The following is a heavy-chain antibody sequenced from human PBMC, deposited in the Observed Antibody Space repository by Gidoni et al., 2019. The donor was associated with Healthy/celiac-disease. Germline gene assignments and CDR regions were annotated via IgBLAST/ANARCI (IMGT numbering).Heavy chain of an antibody. D-gene: IGHD3-10*01. J-gene: IGHJ6*02. CDR3: ARYYYYGSGSYYNHPEGYYGMDV. CDR1: GGSISSGGYY. Sequence: QVQLQESGPGLVTPSQTLSLTCTVSGGSISSGGYYWSWIRQHPGKGLEWIGSIYYSGSTYYNPSLKSRVTISVDTSKNQFSLKLSSVTAADTAVYYCARYYYYGSGSYYNHPEGYYGMDVWGQGTTVTVSS. V-gene: IGHV4-31*03. CDR2: IYYSGST.